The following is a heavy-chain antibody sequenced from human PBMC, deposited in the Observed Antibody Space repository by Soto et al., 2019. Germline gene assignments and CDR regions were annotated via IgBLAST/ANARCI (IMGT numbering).Heavy chain of an antibody. CDR2: ISGSGGST. CDR3: ATPPGFGVVIPYFDY. Sequence: EVQLLESGGGLVQPGGSLRLSCAASGFTFSSYAMSWVRQAPGKGLEWVSAISGSGGSTYYADSVKGRFTISRDNSKNTLYLQMNSLRAEDTAVYYYATPPGFGVVIPYFDYWGQGTLVTVSS. V-gene: IGHV3-23*01. D-gene: IGHD3-3*01. J-gene: IGHJ4*02. CDR1: GFTFSSYA.